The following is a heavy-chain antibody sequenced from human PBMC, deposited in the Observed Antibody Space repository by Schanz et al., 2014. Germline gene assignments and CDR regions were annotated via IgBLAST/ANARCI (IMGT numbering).Heavy chain of an antibody. J-gene: IGHJ4*02. Sequence: QVQLVQSGAEVKKPGVSVKVSCKASGYTFTTYYIHWVRQAPGQGLEWMGKINTSSGTTRIAQNFQGRLTVTRDTSTSTVNMELSSLRSEDTAVYYCARGGFFDSTSFDSWGQGTLVTVSS. D-gene: IGHD2-2*01. CDR3: ARGGFFDSTSFDS. CDR1: GYTFTTYY. V-gene: IGHV1-46*01. CDR2: INTSSGTT.